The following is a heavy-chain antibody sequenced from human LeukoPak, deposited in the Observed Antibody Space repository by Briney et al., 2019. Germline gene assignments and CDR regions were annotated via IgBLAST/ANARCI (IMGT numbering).Heavy chain of an antibody. D-gene: IGHD3-9*01. CDR2: IYYNGST. CDR3: ARLVLGGLRYFDY. Sequence: SETLSLTCTVSGGSISSHYWNWIRQPPGKGLEWIGYIYYNGSTNFHPSLKSRVTISLDTSKNQFSLRLRSVTAADTAVYYCARLVLGGLRYFDYWGQGTLVTVSS. J-gene: IGHJ4*02. V-gene: IGHV4-59*11. CDR1: GGSISSHY.